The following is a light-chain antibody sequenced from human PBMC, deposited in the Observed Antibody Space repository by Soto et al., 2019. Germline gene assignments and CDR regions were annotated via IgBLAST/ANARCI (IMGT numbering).Light chain of an antibody. J-gene: IGKJ4*01. CDR2: DAS. Sequence: EIVLTQSPATLSLSPGERATLSCSASQSVSSYLAWYQQKPGQAPRLLIYDASNWARGIPARFSGSGSGTDFTLSISSLEPEDFAVYYCQQRSSWLPFGGGTMVEIK. CDR3: QQRSSWLP. V-gene: IGKV3-11*01. CDR1: QSVSSY.